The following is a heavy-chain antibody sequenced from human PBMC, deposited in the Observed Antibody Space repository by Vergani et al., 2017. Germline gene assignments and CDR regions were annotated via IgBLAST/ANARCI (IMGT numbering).Heavy chain of an antibody. V-gene: IGHV4-34*01. CDR2: IYYSGST. CDR3: ARVSLRQPEVEY. D-gene: IGHD2-15*01. CDR1: GGSFSGYY. Sequence: QVQLQQWGAGLLKPSETLSLTCAVYGGSFSGYYWSWIRQHPGKGLEWIGYIYYSGSTNYNPSLKSRVTISVDTSKNQFSLKLSSVTAADTAVYYCARVSLRQPEVEYWGQGTLVTVSS. J-gene: IGHJ4*02.